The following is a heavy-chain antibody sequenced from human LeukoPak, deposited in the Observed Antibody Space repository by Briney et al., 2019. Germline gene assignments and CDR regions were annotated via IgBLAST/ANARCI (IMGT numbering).Heavy chain of an antibody. CDR2: IYSGSST. CDR3: ARDQLAYSGYDTLFDY. D-gene: IGHD5-12*01. V-gene: IGHV3-53*01. J-gene: IGHJ4*02. Sequence: GGSLRLSCAASGFTVSSYYMNWVRQAPGKGLEWVSVIYSGSSTYYAESVKGRFTISRDNSKNTLYLQLNSLRPDDTAVYYCARDQLAYSGYDTLFDYWGQGTLVTVSS. CDR1: GFTVSSYY.